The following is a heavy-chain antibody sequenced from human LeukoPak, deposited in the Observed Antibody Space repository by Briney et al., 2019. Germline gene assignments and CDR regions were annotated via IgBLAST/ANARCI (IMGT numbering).Heavy chain of an antibody. CDR3: ASSLSGSYASDY. J-gene: IGHJ4*02. V-gene: IGHV1-69*02. Sequence: SVRVSCKASGGTFSSYTISWVRQAPGQGGEWMGRIIPILGIANYAQKFQGRVTITADKSTSTAYMELSSLRSEDTAVYYCASSLSGSYASDYWGQGTLVTVSS. CDR1: GGTFSSYT. D-gene: IGHD1-26*01. CDR2: IIPILGIA.